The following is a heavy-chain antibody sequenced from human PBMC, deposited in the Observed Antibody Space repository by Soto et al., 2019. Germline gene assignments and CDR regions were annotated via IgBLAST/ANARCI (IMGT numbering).Heavy chain of an antibody. J-gene: IGHJ4*02. CDR3: ARDHHSYYDTSGYYPYFDF. CDR2: IYYTGST. Sequence: TVSGGSVSTAPYHWSWIRQSPRNGLEWIGNIYYTGSTNYNPSFESRVAISLDTSNNQFSLRLTSLTAADTAVYFCARDHHSYYDTSGYYPYFDFWGQGTLVTVSS. CDR1: GGSVSTAPYH. D-gene: IGHD3-22*01. V-gene: IGHV4-61*01.